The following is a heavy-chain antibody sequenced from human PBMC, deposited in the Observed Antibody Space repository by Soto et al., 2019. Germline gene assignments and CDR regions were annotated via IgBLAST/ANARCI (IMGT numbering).Heavy chain of an antibody. Sequence: GESLKISCAASGFTFSSYAMHWVRQAPGKGLEWVAVISYDGSNKYYADSVKGRFTISRDNSKNTLYLQMNSLRAEDTAVYYCARDFIAAAPTGYWGQGTLVTVSS. CDR2: ISYDGSNK. CDR3: ARDFIAAAPTGY. J-gene: IGHJ4*02. V-gene: IGHV3-30*04. CDR1: GFTFSSYA. D-gene: IGHD6-13*01.